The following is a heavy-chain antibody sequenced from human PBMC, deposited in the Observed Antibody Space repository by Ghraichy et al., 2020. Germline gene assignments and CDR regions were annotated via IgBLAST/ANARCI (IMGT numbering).Heavy chain of an antibody. V-gene: IGHV1-24*01. D-gene: IGHD3-3*01. Sequence: ASVKVSCKVSGYTLTELSMHWVRQAPGKGLEWMGGFDPEDGETIYAQKFQGRVTMTEDTSTDTAYMELSSLRSEDTAVYYCATGTPIFWRGEDYYYYGMDVWGQGTTVTVSS. CDR1: GYTLTELS. CDR2: FDPEDGET. CDR3: ATGTPIFWRGEDYYYYGMDV. J-gene: IGHJ6*02.